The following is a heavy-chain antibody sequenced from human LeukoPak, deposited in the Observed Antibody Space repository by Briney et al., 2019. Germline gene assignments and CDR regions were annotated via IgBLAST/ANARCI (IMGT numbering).Heavy chain of an antibody. CDR1: GLSFSSFA. V-gene: IGHV3-23*01. CDR2: IRGIGET. J-gene: IGHJ4*02. Sequence: PGGSLRLSCAASGLSFSSFAMSGFRQGPGRGLEWFSSIRGIGETFYADSVKGRFTLSSDSSRNTVYFQLNNLRVEDTAIYYCAKASWVSSTDAVRWGQGTLVTVSS. D-gene: IGHD3-16*01. CDR3: AKASWVSSTDAVR.